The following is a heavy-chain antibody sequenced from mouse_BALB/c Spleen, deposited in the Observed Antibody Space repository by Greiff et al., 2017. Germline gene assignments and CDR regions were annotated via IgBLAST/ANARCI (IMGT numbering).Heavy chain of an antibody. Sequence: EVQRVESGGDLVKPGGSLKLSCAASGFTFSSYGMSWVRQTPDKRLEWVATISSGGSYTYYPDSVKGRFTISRDNAKNTLYLQMSSLKSEDTAMYYCARLTGRPYYAMDYWGQGTSVTVSS. CDR1: GFTFSSYG. J-gene: IGHJ4*01. V-gene: IGHV5-6*01. D-gene: IGHD4-1*01. CDR2: ISSGGSYT. CDR3: ARLTGRPYYAMDY.